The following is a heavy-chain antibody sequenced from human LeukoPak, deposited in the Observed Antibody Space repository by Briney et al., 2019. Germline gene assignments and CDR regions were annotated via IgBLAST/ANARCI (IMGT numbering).Heavy chain of an antibody. J-gene: IGHJ3*02. Sequence: GASVKVSCKASGYTFTGYYMHWVRQAPGQGLEWMGWINPNSGGTNYAQKFQGRVTMTRDTSISTAYMELSRLRSDDTAVYYCASLLPGRDRAYGDYFAFDIWGQGTMVTVSS. CDR2: INPNSGGT. D-gene: IGHD4-17*01. CDR3: ASLLPGRDRAYGDYFAFDI. CDR1: GYTFTGYY. V-gene: IGHV1-2*02.